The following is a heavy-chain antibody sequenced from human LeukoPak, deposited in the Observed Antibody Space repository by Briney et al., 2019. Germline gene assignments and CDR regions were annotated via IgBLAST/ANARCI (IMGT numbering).Heavy chain of an antibody. Sequence: PGGSLRLSCAASGFTFSSYWMHWVRQAPGKGLEWVSAISGSGGSTYYADSVKGRFTISRDNSKNTLYLQMNSLRAEDTAVYHCAKDLRTGLVVIGFDYWGQGTLVTVSS. V-gene: IGHV3-23*01. CDR2: ISGSGGST. J-gene: IGHJ4*02. CDR3: AKDLRTGLVVIGFDY. CDR1: GFTFSSYW. D-gene: IGHD3-22*01.